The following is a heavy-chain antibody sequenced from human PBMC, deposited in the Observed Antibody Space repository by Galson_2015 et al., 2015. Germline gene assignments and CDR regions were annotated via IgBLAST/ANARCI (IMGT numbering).Heavy chain of an antibody. Sequence: QVQLQESGPGLVKPSQTLSLTCTVSGGSISSSSYYWGWIRQPPGKGLEWIGSVYYSGSPYYTPSLKSRVTISVDTSKNQFSLKLSSVTAADTAVYYCARYRELNFDYWGQGTLVTVSS. D-gene: IGHD1-26*01. CDR3: ARYRELNFDY. J-gene: IGHJ4*02. CDR1: GGSISSSSYY. CDR2: VYYSGSP. V-gene: IGHV4-39*01.